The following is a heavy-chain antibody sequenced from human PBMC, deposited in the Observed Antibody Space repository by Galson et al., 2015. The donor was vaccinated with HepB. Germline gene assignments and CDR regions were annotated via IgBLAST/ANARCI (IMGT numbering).Heavy chain of an antibody. Sequence: SLRLSCAASGLTLSSYSMNWVRQAPGKGLEWVSSISSSSTYIYYADSVKGRFTISRDNAKNSLYLQMNSLRVEETAVYYCASRSGQQLGNGNWFDPWGQGTLVTVSS. V-gene: IGHV3-21*01. CDR1: GLTLSSYS. CDR2: ISSSSTYI. CDR3: ASRSGQQLGNGNWFDP. J-gene: IGHJ5*02. D-gene: IGHD6-13*01.